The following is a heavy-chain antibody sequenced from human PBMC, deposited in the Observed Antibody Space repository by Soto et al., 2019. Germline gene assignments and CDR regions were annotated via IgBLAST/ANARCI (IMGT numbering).Heavy chain of an antibody. CDR3: ARGSCSSLCCYTGDY. CDR2: ISFTGST. J-gene: IGHJ4*02. CDR1: GGSISSYY. D-gene: IGHD2-2*02. Sequence: SETLSLTCTVSGGSISSYYWNWMRQPPGEGLEWIGYISFTGSTNYSPSLKSRVTISVHTSKNQFSLKLSSVTAADTAVYYCARGSCSSLCCYTGDYWGQGTLVTVSS. V-gene: IGHV4-59*01.